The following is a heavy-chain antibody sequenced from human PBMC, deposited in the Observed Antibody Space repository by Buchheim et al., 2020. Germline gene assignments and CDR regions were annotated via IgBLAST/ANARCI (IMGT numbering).Heavy chain of an antibody. Sequence: EVQLLESGGGLVQPGGSLRLSCAASGLTFSSSAMNWVRQAPGKGLEWVSSISGGGDYTYYADSVMGRFTISRGNSESTLSLPMNSLRAEDTAVYYCTKKLLSGSYPFDNWGQGTL. D-gene: IGHD3-22*01. CDR3: TKKLLSGSYPFDN. CDR1: GLTFSSSA. V-gene: IGHV3-23*01. CDR2: ISGGGDYT. J-gene: IGHJ4*02.